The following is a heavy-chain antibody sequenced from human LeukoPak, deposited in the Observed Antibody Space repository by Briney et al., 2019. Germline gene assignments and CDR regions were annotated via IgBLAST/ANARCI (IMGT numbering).Heavy chain of an antibody. V-gene: IGHV4-4*07. D-gene: IGHD3-3*01. J-gene: IGHJ4*02. Sequence: SETLSLTCTVSGGSVTGYYWSWLRQPAGKGPEWIGRIYTIGSTNYNPSLKSRVTMSVDTSKNQLSLKLNSVTAADTAVYYCAREILPGHYFFDYWGQGTLVTVSS. CDR1: GGSVTGYY. CDR2: IYTIGST. CDR3: AREILPGHYFFDY.